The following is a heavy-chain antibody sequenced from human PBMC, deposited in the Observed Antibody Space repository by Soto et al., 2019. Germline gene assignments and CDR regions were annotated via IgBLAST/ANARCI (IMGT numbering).Heavy chain of an antibody. V-gene: IGHV3-23*01. CDR2: ISSDGDST. CDR1: GFTFSTYA. D-gene: IGHD3-9*01. J-gene: IGHJ4*02. CDR3: ARDPSTGNADY. Sequence: GGSLRLSCAASGFTFSTYALNRVRQSPGKGLEWVSTISSDGDSTYYVDSVKGRFTVSRDNSKSTMYLQMNSLRAEDTALYFCARDPSTGNADYWGQGTLVTVSS.